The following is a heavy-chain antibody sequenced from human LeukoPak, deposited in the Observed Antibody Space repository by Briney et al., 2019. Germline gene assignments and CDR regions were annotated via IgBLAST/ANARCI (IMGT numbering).Heavy chain of an antibody. CDR2: ISGSGGST. D-gene: IGHD2-21*02. J-gene: IGHJ4*02. Sequence: PGGSLRLSCAASGFTFSSYAMSWVRQAPGKGLEWVSAISGSGGSTYYADSVKGRFTISRDNSKNTLYLQMNSLRAEDTAVYYCAKSLTPIFAYCGGDCYYFDYWGQGTLVTVSS. CDR1: GFTFSSYA. V-gene: IGHV3-23*01. CDR3: AKSLTPIFAYCGGDCYYFDY.